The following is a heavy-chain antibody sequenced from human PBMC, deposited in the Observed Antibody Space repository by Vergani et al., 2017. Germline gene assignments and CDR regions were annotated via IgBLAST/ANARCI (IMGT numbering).Heavy chain of an antibody. CDR1: GCSISSSSYY. CDR2: IYYSGST. J-gene: IGHJ5*02. Sequence: QLQLQESGPGLVKPSETLSLTCTVSGCSISSSSYYWGWIRQPPGKGLEWIGSIYYSGSTYYNPSLKSRVTISVDTSKNQFSLKLSSVTAADTAVYYCAREVYYYYDSSGYFTWGQGTLVTVSS. V-gene: IGHV4-39*07. CDR3: AREVYYYYDSSGYFT. D-gene: IGHD3-22*01.